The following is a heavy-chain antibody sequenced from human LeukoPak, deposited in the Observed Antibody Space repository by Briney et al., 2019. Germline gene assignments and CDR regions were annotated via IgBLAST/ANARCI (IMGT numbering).Heavy chain of an antibody. CDR3: VRVGTDSIGSYPDY. Sequence: PGGSLRLSCAASGFTFSSYSMNWVRQAPGKGLEWVSHISSSSSNKYYADSVKGRFTISRDNTKNMLYLQMNSLRAEDTAIYYCVRVGTDSIGSYPDYWGQGTLVTVTS. CDR1: GFTFSSYS. CDR2: ISSSSSNK. V-gene: IGHV3-48*01. D-gene: IGHD3-22*01. J-gene: IGHJ4*02.